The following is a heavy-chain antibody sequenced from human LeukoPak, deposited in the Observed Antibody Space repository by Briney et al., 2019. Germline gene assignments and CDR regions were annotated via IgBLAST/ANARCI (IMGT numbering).Heavy chain of an antibody. V-gene: IGHV3-74*01. Sequence: GGSLRLSCAASGFTFSSYWVHWVRQAPGKGLVWVSRINRDGSSTSYADSVKGRFTISRDNAQNTLYLQMNSLRAEDTAVYYCARDRVPTGADYWGQGTLVTVSS. CDR1: GFTFSSYW. D-gene: IGHD5-12*01. CDR2: INRDGSST. J-gene: IGHJ4*02. CDR3: ARDRVPTGADY.